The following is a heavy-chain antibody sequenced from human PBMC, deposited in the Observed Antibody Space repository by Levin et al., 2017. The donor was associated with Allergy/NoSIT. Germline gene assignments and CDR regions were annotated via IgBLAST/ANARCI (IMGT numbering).Heavy chain of an antibody. CDR1: GYTFTGYF. D-gene: IGHD2-2*01. CDR3: ARVIEGYGSIASCSRPRNYARDV. Sequence: GESLKISCKASGYTFTGYFIHWVRQAPGQGLDWVGWINPNSADANYAQNFQGRVTMTSDSSISTAYMELNGLRSDGTAVYYGARVIEGYGSIASCSRPRNYARDVWGQGTAVTVSS. J-gene: IGHJ6*02. V-gene: IGHV1-2*02. CDR2: INPNSADA.